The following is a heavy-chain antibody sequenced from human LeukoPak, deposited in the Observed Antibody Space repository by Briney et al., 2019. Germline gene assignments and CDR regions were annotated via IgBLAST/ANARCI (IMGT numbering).Heavy chain of an antibody. CDR3: ARSGKGPSVNPGIAAAGKGYYYYGMDV. Sequence: VASVKVSCKASGGTFSSYAISWVRQAPGQGLEWMGWINPNSGGTNYAQKFQGWVTMTRDTSISTAYMELSRLRSDDTAVYYCARSGKGPSVNPGIAAAGKGYYYYGMDVWGQGTTVTVSS. D-gene: IGHD6-13*01. CDR2: INPNSGGT. J-gene: IGHJ6*02. V-gene: IGHV1-2*04. CDR1: GGTFSSYA.